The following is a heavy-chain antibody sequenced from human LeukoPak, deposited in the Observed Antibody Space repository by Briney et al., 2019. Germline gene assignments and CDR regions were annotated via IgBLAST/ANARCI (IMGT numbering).Heavy chain of an antibody. CDR1: GFTFIDYY. CDR3: ARDSYYMDV. V-gene: IGHV3-11*01. J-gene: IGHJ6*03. CDR2: ISRGGTPI. Sequence: GGPLRLSCAASGFTFIDYYMSWIRQAPGKGLEWISYISRGGTPIYNADSVKGRFTISRDNAKNSLYLQMNSLRAEDTAVYYCARDSYYMDVWGKGTTVTVSS.